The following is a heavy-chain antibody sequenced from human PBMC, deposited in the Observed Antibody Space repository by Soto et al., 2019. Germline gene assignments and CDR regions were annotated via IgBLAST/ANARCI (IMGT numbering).Heavy chain of an antibody. D-gene: IGHD3-10*01. CDR3: ARRVVRGVIIESSSSHFDY. CDR2: INHSGST. J-gene: IGHJ4*02. CDR1: GGSFSGYY. V-gene: IGHV4-34*01. Sequence: QVQLQQWGAGLLKPSETLSLTCAVYGGSFSGYYWSWIRQPPGKGLEWIGEINHSGSTNYNPSLKSRVTISVDTSKNQFSLKLSSVTAADTAVYYCARRVVRGVIIESSSSHFDYWGQGTLVTVSS.